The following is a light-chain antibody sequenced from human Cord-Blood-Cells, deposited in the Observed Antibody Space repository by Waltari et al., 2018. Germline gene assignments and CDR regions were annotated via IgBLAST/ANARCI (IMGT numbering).Light chain of an antibody. J-gene: IGKJ4*01. CDR3: QQRSNWPLT. CDR2: NAS. CDR1: QSVSSY. V-gene: IGKV3-11*01. Sequence: EIVLTQSPATLSLSPGERATLSCSASQSVSSYLAWDQPKPGQAPRLLIYNASNRATGIPARFSGSGAGTDFTLTISSLEPEDFAVYYCQQRSNWPLTFGGGTKVEIK.